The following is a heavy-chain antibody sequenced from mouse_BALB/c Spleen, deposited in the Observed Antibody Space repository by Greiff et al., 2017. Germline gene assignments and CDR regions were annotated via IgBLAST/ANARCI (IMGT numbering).Heavy chain of an antibody. CDR3: ARELTGNGDY. D-gene: IGHD4-1*01. CDR1: GFSLTSYG. CDR2: IWAGGST. J-gene: IGHJ2*01. Sequence: VKLQESGPGLVAPSQSLSITCTVSGFSLTSYGVHWVRQPPGKGLEWLGVIWAGGSTNYNSALMSRLSISKDNSKSQVFLKMNSLQTDDTAMYYCARELTGNGDYWGQGTTLTVSS. V-gene: IGHV2-9*02.